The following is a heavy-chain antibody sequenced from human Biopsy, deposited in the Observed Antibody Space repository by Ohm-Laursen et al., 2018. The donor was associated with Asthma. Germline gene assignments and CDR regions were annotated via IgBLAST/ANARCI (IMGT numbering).Heavy chain of an antibody. CDR1: GFGFSNYG. CDR3: ARHPYVGGSDKYYYRGNDYYLGMDV. Sequence: SLRLSCAASGFGFSNYGMHWVRQAPGKGLDWVAVISFDGSNKNYTDSVKGRFTISRDNPRNTLHLQMNSLRAEDTAVYYCARHPYVGGSDKYYYRGNDYYLGMDVWGQGTTVTVSS. J-gene: IGHJ6*02. D-gene: IGHD5-12*01. V-gene: IGHV3-30*03. CDR2: ISFDGSNK.